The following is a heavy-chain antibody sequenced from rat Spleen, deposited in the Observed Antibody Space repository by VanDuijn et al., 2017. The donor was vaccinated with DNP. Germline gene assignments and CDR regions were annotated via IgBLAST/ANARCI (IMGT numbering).Heavy chain of an antibody. V-gene: IGHV5-20*01. Sequence: EVQLVESGGGLVQPGRSLKLSCAASGFTFSDYNMAWVRQAPKKGLEWVATISYDGSSTYYRDSVKGRFTISRDNAKSSLYLQMDSLRSEDTATYYCTTESTEAGVMDAWGQGVSVTVSS. D-gene: IGHD1-11*01. CDR2: ISYDGSST. CDR3: TTESTEAGVMDA. CDR1: GFTFSDYN. J-gene: IGHJ4*01.